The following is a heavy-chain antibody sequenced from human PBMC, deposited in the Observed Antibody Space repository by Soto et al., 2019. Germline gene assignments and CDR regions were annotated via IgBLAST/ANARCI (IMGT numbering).Heavy chain of an antibody. Sequence: EVQLVESGGGLIVPEASLRLSCTASGFSFSAYNMKWVRQAPGKGLEWVSSISASGHQIFYADSVRGRFTIYRDNSRNSLFLQMNSLRAEDTAVYHCATIGDLDGFDIWGLGTAVTVSS. J-gene: IGHJ3*02. CDR1: GFSFSAYN. D-gene: IGHD4-17*01. CDR3: ATIGDLDGFDI. CDR2: ISASGHQI. V-gene: IGHV3-21*06.